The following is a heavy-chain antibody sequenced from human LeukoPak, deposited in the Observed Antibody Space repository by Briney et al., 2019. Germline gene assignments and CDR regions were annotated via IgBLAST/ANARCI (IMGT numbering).Heavy chain of an antibody. Sequence: PGGSLRLSCAASGFTFSNYAMHWVRQAPGKGLEWVALISYDGSAKYYADSVKGRFTISRGNSKNTLFLQMNSLRGEDTAVYYCARDYSWLVQFDYWGQGILVTVSS. CDR3: ARDYSWLVQFDY. V-gene: IGHV3-30*04. CDR1: GFTFSNYA. J-gene: IGHJ4*02. CDR2: ISYDGSAK. D-gene: IGHD6-19*01.